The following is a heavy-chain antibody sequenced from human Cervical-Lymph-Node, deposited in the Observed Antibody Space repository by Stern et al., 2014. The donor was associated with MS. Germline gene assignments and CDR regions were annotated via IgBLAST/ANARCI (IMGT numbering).Heavy chain of an antibody. D-gene: IGHD3-9*01. CDR3: ARGGIWYDRFYYYGLDV. V-gene: IGHV1-69*01. J-gene: IGHJ6*02. CDR2: ISPALGTA. CDR1: GGSLISYD. Sequence: QVQLGQSGAEVRKPGSSVNVSCKASGGSLISYDISWVRQAPGQGLEWMGGISPALGTANYAQHFQGRVTITADESTNTAYMELSSLRSEDTAVYYCARGGIWYDRFYYYGLDVWGQGTTVTVSS.